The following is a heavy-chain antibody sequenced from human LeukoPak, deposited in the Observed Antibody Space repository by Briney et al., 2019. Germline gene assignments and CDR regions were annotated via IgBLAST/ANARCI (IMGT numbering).Heavy chain of an antibody. V-gene: IGHV3-64*01. J-gene: IGHJ3*02. D-gene: IGHD2-15*01. Sequence: GGSLRLSCAASGFSFSNYVMHWVRQAPGKGLEYVSAIMPNGETRGYANSMRGRFTISRDNSKNTLYLQMGSLRAEDMAIYYCARDRDGGFAFDIWGQGTLVTVSS. CDR3: ARDRDGGFAFDI. CDR2: IMPNGETR. CDR1: GFSFSNYV.